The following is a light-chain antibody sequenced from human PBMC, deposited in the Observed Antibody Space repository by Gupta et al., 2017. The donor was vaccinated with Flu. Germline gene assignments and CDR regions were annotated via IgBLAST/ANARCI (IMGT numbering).Light chain of an antibody. V-gene: IGLV2-23*02. CDR1: SSDVGFYNL. J-gene: IGLJ1*01. Sequence: QSALTQPASVSGSPGQSVSISCTGTSSDVGFYNLVSWYQQYSDKVPKLIIYEVNKRPSGVPSRFSGSKSGDTASLTISGRQAEDEADYYCCSYAGTNTFVFGTGTTVTVL. CDR3: CSYAGTNTFV. CDR2: EVN.